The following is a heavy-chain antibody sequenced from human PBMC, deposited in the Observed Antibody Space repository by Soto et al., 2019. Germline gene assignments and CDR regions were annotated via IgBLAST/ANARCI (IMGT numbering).Heavy chain of an antibody. D-gene: IGHD3-16*02. V-gene: IGHV1-69*02. CDR3: AKTSTYRDHAWSYYYYGLDV. CDR1: GGTFSNYT. CDR2: IIPVLNKA. J-gene: IGHJ6*02. Sequence: QVQLVQSGAEVKKPGSSVKVSCKASGGTFSNYTVSWVRQAPGQGLEWMGRIIPVLNKANYAQKFQGRVTITADRSTSTAFLDLSSLRSEDTAVYYCAKTSTYRDHAWSYYYYGLDVWGLGTTVTVSS.